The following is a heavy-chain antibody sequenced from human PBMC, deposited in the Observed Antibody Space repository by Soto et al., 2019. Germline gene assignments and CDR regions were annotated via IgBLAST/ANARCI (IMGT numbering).Heavy chain of an antibody. CDR3: ARRRGDYTSNDY. CDR2: IDPISGNT. Sequence: QVQLVQSGAEVKKPGASVKVSCRASGYTFASYDINWVRQATGQGLEWMGWIDPISGNTGSEQKFQGRVTMTRSTSISTAYMELSSLTSEDTAVYYCARRRGDYTSNDYWGQGTLVTVSS. J-gene: IGHJ4*02. CDR1: GYTFASYD. D-gene: IGHD4-17*01. V-gene: IGHV1-8*01.